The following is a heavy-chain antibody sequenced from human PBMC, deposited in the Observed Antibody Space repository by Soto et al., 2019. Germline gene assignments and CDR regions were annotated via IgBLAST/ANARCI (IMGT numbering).Heavy chain of an antibody. CDR1: GGSFSGYY. D-gene: IGHD2-15*01. Sequence: QVQLQQWGAGLLKPSETLSLTCAVYGGSFSGYYWSWIRQPPGKGLEWIGEINHSGSTNYNPSLKSRVTISVDTSKNQFSLKLSSETAADTAVYYCAGRHCSGGSCYYTRGRYFDYWGQGTLVTVSS. J-gene: IGHJ4*02. CDR3: AGRHCSGGSCYYTRGRYFDY. CDR2: INHSGST. V-gene: IGHV4-34*01.